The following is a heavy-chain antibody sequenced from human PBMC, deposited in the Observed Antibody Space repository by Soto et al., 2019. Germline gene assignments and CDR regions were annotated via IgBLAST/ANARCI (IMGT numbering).Heavy chain of an antibody. Sequence: RRLSCAASGFTFSSYSMNWVRQAPGKGLEWVSSISSSSSYIYYADSVKGRFTISRDNAKNSLYLQMNSLRAEDTAVYYCARDPCSSTSGYPISDNWGQGTLVTVSS. V-gene: IGHV3-21*01. J-gene: IGHJ4*02. CDR1: GFTFSSYS. CDR2: ISSSSSYI. D-gene: IGHD2-2*01. CDR3: ARDPCSSTSGYPISDN.